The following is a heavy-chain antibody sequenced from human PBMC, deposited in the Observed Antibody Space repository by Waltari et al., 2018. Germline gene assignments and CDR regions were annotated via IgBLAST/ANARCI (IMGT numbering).Heavy chain of an antibody. D-gene: IGHD1-26*01. CDR3: ARQGAGVGATSLDY. V-gene: IGHV4-61*09. J-gene: IGHJ4*02. CDR2: IYTSGST. CDR1: GGSISSGSYY. Sequence: QVQLQESGPGLVKPSQTLSLTCTVSGGSISSGSYYWSWIRQPAGKGLEWIGYIYTSGSTNYNPALTSGVTRSVDTSKNHSSLKLSSVTAADTAVYYCARQGAGVGATSLDYWGQGTLVTVSS.